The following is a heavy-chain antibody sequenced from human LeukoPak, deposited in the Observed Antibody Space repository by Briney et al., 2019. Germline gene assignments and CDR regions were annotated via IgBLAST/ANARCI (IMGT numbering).Heavy chain of an antibody. CDR2: IYTSESS. CDR1: GDSFSSGSYH. D-gene: IGHD1-26*01. J-gene: IGHJ5*02. CDR3: ARDFVGATKGGIYNWFDP. Sequence: TLSLIYTVSGDSFSSGSYHWSWSGQAAGKGLEWHVPIYTSESSNYNPSLKSRVTISVDTSKNQFSLKLSSVTAADTAVYYCARDFVGATKGGIYNWFDPWGQGALVTVSS. V-gene: IGHV4-61*02.